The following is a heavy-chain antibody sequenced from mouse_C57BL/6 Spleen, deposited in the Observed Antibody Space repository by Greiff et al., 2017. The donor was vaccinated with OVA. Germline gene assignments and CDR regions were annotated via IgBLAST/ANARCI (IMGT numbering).Heavy chain of an antibody. D-gene: IGHD2-1*01. CDR2: IRNKANNHAT. Sequence: LEWVAEIRNKANNHATYYAESVKGRFTISRDDSKSSVYLQMNSLRAEDTGIYYCTRPLYYTYWYFDVWGTGTTVTVSS. J-gene: IGHJ1*03. V-gene: IGHV6-6*01. CDR3: TRPLYYTYWYFDV.